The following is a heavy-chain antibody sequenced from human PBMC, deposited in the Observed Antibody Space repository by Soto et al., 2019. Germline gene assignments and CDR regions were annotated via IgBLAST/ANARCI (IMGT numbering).Heavy chain of an antibody. CDR2: ISGSGGST. V-gene: IGHV3-23*01. CDR1: GFTFSSYA. Sequence: GGSLRLSCASSGFTFSSYAMSWVRQAPGKGLEWVSAISGSGGSTYYADSVKGRFTISRDNSKNTLYLQMNSLRAEDTAVYYCAGGVAAAGMAQTPFDYWGQGTLVTVSS. D-gene: IGHD6-13*01. J-gene: IGHJ4*02. CDR3: AGGVAAAGMAQTPFDY.